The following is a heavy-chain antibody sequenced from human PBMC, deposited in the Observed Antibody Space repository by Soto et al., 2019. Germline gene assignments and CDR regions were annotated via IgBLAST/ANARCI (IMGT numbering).Heavy chain of an antibody. Sequence: GGSLRLSCVVSGDSFATYVINWVRQAPGKGLEWVSAVTGSGVTTWYEESFKGRFTISRDNSKNTVFLQMNSLTAEDTAVYYCTKSQSGSYFDAFDIWGQGTMVTVSS. CDR3: TKSQSGSYFDAFDI. CDR2: VTGSGVTT. V-gene: IGHV3-23*01. J-gene: IGHJ3*02. D-gene: IGHD1-26*01. CDR1: GDSFATYV.